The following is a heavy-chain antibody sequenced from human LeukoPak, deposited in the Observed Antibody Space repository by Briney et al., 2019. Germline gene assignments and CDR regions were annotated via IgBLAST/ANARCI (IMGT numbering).Heavy chain of an antibody. D-gene: IGHD7-27*01. CDR3: TRTSLNDWGFAPY. V-gene: IGHV3-49*03. CDR2: IRSKAYGGKT. Sequence: HPAGTLRFSGTASGFTFGDSAMSWFGQGPGNGLKWVGFIRSKAYGGKTEYAASVKGRFTISRDESKSIAYLHMSSLKTEDTAVYYCTRTSLNDWGFAPYWGQGTLVTVSS. CDR1: GFTFGDSA. J-gene: IGHJ4*02.